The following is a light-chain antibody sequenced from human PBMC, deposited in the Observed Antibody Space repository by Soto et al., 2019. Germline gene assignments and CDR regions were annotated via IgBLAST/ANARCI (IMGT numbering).Light chain of an antibody. V-gene: IGKV1-9*01. CDR2: AAY. CDR3: QQLNRYPT. J-gene: IGKJ4*01. Sequence: IQVTQSPSSLSASVGDRITITCRASQGMSTYLAWYQQKPGKAPKLLIYAAYTLQSGVPSRFSGGGSGTDFTLTISSLKPEDFATYYCQQLNRYPTFGGGTKV. CDR1: QGMSTY.